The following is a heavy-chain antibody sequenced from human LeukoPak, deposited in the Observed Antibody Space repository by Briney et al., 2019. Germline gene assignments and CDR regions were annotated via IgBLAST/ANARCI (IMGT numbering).Heavy chain of an antibody. J-gene: IGHJ4*02. Sequence: GGSLRLSCAASGFTFSSYAMSWVRQAPGKGLEWVSGFSGGGGSPDYADSVKGRFTISRDNSKNTLYLQMNSLRAEDTAIYYCAKGKVVPATIYDYWGQVTLVTVSS. V-gene: IGHV3-23*01. CDR3: AKGKVVPATIYDY. D-gene: IGHD2-2*02. CDR1: GFTFSSYA. CDR2: FSGGGGSP.